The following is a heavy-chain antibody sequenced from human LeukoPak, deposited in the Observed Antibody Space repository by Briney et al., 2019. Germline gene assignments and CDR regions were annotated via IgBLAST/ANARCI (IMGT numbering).Heavy chain of an antibody. CDR1: GFTFSDYY. CDR3: ARVRGSYSIDY. J-gene: IGHJ4*02. CDR2: ISSSGSTI. V-gene: IGHV3-11*04. D-gene: IGHD1-26*01. Sequence: GSLRLSCAASGFTFSDYYMSWIRQAPGMRLEWISYISSSGSTIHYADSVKGRFTISRDNAKNSLYLQMNSLRAEDTAVYYCARVRGSYSIDYWGQGTLVTVSS.